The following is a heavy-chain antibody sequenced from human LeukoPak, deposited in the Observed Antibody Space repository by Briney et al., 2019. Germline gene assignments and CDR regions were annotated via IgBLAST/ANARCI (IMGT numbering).Heavy chain of an antibody. CDR2: VHYSGST. Sequence: SETLSLTCTVSGDSISNYYWSWIRQPPGKGLEWIGYVHYSGSTNYNPSLKSRATISVDTSKSQFSLKLSSVTAADTAIYYCARGYSSSWYYFDYWGQGTLVTVSS. D-gene: IGHD6-13*01. CDR3: ARGYSSSWYYFDY. CDR1: GDSISNYY. J-gene: IGHJ4*02. V-gene: IGHV4-59*08.